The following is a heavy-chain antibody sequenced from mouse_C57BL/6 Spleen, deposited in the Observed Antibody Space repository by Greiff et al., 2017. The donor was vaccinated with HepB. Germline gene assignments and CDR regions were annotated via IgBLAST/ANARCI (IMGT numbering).Heavy chain of an antibody. D-gene: IGHD1-1*01. CDR2: ISDGGSYT. J-gene: IGHJ1*03. CDR3: ARIYYYGSSYYWYFDV. V-gene: IGHV5-4*01. Sequence: EVQLVESGGGLVKPGGSLKLSCAASGFTFSSYAMSWVRQTPEKRLEWVATISDGGSYTYYPDNVKGRFTISRDNAKNNLYLQMSHLKSEDTAMYYCARIYYYGSSYYWYFDVWGTGTTVTVSS. CDR1: GFTFSSYA.